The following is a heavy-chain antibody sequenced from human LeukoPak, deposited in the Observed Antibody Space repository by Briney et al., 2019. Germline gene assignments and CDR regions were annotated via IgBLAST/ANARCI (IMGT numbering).Heavy chain of an antibody. Sequence: PGGSLRLSCAASGLTVTSNYMSWVRQAPGEGLGWVSVIYSGGSTYYADSVKGRFTISRDNSKNTLYLQMNNLRAEDTAVYYCARVAFRSSSYISGIDYWGQGTLVTVSS. V-gene: IGHV3-53*01. CDR3: ARVAFRSSSYISGIDY. CDR1: GLTVTSNY. D-gene: IGHD1-20*01. CDR2: IYSGGST. J-gene: IGHJ4*02.